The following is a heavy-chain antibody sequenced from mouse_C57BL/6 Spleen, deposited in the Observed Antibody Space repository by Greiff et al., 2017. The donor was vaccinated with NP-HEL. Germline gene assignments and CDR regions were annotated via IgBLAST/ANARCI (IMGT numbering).Heavy chain of an antibody. CDR2: IYPSDSET. J-gene: IGHJ2*01. V-gene: IGHV1-61*01. D-gene: IGHD1-1*01. Sequence: QVQLQQPGAELVRPGSSVKLSCKASGYTFTSYWMDWVQQRPGQGLEWIGNIYPSDSETHYNQKFKDKATLTVSKSSSTAYMQLSSLTSEDSAVYYCARGGNFDYWGQGTTLTVSS. CDR1: GYTFTSYW. CDR3: ARGGNFDY.